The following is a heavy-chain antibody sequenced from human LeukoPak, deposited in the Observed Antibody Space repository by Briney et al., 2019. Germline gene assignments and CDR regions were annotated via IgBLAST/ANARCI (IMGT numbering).Heavy chain of an antibody. CDR2: VSSSSSTI. Sequence: GGSLRLSCAASGFTFSSYSMNWVRQAPGRGLEWASYVSSSSSTIYHADSVKGRFTISRDNAKNSLYLQMNSLRAEDTAVYYCARASGDCSSTSCRRPFDYWGQGTLVTVSS. V-gene: IGHV3-48*04. D-gene: IGHD2-2*01. J-gene: IGHJ4*02. CDR3: ARASGDCSSTSCRRPFDY. CDR1: GFTFSSYS.